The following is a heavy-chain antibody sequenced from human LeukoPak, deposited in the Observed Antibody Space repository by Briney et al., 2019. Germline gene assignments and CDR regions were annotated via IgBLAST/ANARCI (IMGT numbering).Heavy chain of an antibody. CDR2: IYYSGIT. V-gene: IGHV4-59*08. CDR3: ARHRVEVAGSYFDS. Sequence: SETLSLTCTVSDGSISSYYWSWIRQPPGKGLEWIGYIYYSGITRYNPSFESRVTMSVDTSNYQFSLNLRSVTAADTAVYYCARHRVEVAGSYFDSWGRGTLVTVSS. D-gene: IGHD6-19*01. J-gene: IGHJ4*02. CDR1: DGSISSYY.